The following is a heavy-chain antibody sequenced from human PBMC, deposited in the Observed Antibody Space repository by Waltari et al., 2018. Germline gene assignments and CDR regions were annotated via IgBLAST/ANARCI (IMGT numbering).Heavy chain of an antibody. J-gene: IGHJ5*02. D-gene: IGHD3-3*01. CDR1: GFTFSSYA. Sequence: EVQLVESGGGLVQPGGSLRLSCAASGFTFSSYAMSWVRQAPGKGLEWVAAMRGSGGSTYYADSVKGRVTISRDNSKNTLYLQMNSLRAEDTAVYYCANQYDFWSEGWFDPWGQGTLVTVSS. CDR3: ANQYDFWSEGWFDP. V-gene: IGHV3-23*04. CDR2: MRGSGGST.